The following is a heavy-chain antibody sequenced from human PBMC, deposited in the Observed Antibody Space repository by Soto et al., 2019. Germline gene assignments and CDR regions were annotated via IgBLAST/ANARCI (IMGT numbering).Heavy chain of an antibody. J-gene: IGHJ4*02. Sequence: EVQLVQSGAEVKKPGESLKISCQVSGYSFTNYWIGWVRQMPGKGLEWMGIIYPGDSDTRYSPSFQGQVTISADRSISTAYLQWRSLKASDTAMYYCARTFIGYTSGWNSPDYWGQGTLVTVSS. V-gene: IGHV5-51*01. CDR1: GYSFTNYW. D-gene: IGHD6-19*01. CDR2: IYPGDSDT. CDR3: ARTFIGYTSGWNSPDY.